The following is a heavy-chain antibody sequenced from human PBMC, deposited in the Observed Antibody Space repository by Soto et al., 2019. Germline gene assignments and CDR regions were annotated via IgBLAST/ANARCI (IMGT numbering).Heavy chain of an antibody. CDR2: IYYSGST. V-gene: IGHV4-61*03. CDR1: GGSVSSGNYN. Sequence: SETLSLTCTVSGGSVSSGNYNWGWIRQPPGKRPEWIGYIYYSGSTRYNPSLKSRLTISVDTSKNHFSLKLTSVNAADTAVYYCARGRNNWFDPWGQGTLVTVS. CDR3: ARGRNNWFDP. J-gene: IGHJ5*02.